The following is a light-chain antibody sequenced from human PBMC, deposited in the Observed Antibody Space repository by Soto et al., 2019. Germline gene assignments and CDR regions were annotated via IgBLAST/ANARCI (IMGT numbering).Light chain of an antibody. V-gene: IGKV1-5*03. CDR3: QHYNSYSEG. Sequence: DIQMTQSPSTLSGSVGDRVTITCRASQTISSWLAWYQQKPGKAPKLLIYKASTLKSGVPSRFSGSGSGTEFTLTISSLQPDDFATYYCQHYNSYSEGFSQGTKVGIK. CDR1: QTISSW. J-gene: IGKJ1*01. CDR2: KAS.